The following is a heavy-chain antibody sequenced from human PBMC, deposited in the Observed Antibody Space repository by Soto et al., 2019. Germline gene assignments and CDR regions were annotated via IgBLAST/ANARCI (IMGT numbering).Heavy chain of an antibody. V-gene: IGHV1-3*01. Sequence: QVQLVQSGAEVKKPGASVKVSCKASGYTFTSYAMHWVRQAPGQRLEWMGWINAGNGNTKYSQKFQGRVTITRDTSASTAYMELSSLRSEDTAVYYCARGFRVLSSGYFLNFDYWGQGTLVTVSS. J-gene: IGHJ4*02. D-gene: IGHD3-22*01. CDR1: GYTFTSYA. CDR3: ARGFRVLSSGYFLNFDY. CDR2: INAGNGNT.